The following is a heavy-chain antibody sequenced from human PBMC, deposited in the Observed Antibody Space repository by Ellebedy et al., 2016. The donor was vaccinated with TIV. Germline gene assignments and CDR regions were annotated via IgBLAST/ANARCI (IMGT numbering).Heavy chain of an antibody. D-gene: IGHD5-12*01. CDR2: ISASGGST. CDR1: GFTFSSCA. CDR3: ARDPGYRGLYGMDV. J-gene: IGHJ6*02. Sequence: GESLKISXAASGFTFSSCAMSWVRQAPGKGLEWVSAISASGGSTYYADSVKGRFTVSRDNSENTLYLQMNSLRDEDTAVYYCARDPGYRGLYGMDVWGQGTTVTVSS. V-gene: IGHV3-23*01.